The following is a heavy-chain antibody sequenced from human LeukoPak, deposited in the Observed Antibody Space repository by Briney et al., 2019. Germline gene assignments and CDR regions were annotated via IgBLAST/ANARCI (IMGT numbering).Heavy chain of an antibody. CDR2: IYTRGST. V-gene: IGHV4-4*07. D-gene: IGHD1-26*01. Sequence: SETLSLTCTVSGGSISSYYWSWIRQPAGKGLEWIGRIYTRGSTSYNPSLKSRVAMSVDTSKNQFSLKLSSVTAADTAVYYCAREAVGATTDYYYYGMDVWGQGTTVTVSS. CDR1: GGSISSYY. J-gene: IGHJ6*02. CDR3: AREAVGATTDYYYYGMDV.